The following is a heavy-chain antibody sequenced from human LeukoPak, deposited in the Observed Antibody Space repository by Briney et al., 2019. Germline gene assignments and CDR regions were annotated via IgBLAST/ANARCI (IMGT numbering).Heavy chain of an antibody. CDR3: TTDRYYYDSSGCN. D-gene: IGHD3-22*01. V-gene: IGHV3-15*01. CDR2: IKSKTDGGTT. CDR1: GFTFSNAW. J-gene: IGHJ4*02. Sequence: GGSLRLSCAASGFTFSNAWMSWVRQAPGRGLEWVGRIKSKTDGGTTDYAAPVKGRFTISRDDSKNTLYLQMNSLKTEDTAVYYCTTDRYYYDSSGCNWGQGTLVTVSS.